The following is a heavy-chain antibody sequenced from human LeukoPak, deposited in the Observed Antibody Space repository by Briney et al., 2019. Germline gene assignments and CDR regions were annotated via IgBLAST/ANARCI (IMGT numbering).Heavy chain of an antibody. CDR3: AKGGWGCSSTSCYADAFDI. V-gene: IGHV3-23*01. CDR1: GFTFSSYA. Sequence: GGSLRLSCAASGFTFSSYAMSWVRQAPGKGLEWDSAISGSGGSTYYADSVKGRFTISRDNSKNTLYLQMNSLRAEDTAVYYCAKGGWGCSSTSCYADAFDIWGQGTMVTVSS. CDR2: ISGSGGST. D-gene: IGHD2-2*01. J-gene: IGHJ3*02.